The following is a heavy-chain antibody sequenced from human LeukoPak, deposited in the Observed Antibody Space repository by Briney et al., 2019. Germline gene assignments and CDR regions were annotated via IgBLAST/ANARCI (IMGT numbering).Heavy chain of an antibody. CDR1: GFTFSSYL. Sequence: GGSLRLSCAASGFTFSSYLMHWVRQAPGKGLVWVSLTNSDGSTARYADSVKGRFTISRDNAKSTLYLQMNSLRAEDTAVYYCARDLSGSIDYWGQGTPVTVSS. V-gene: IGHV3-74*01. D-gene: IGHD3-10*01. CDR3: ARDLSGSIDY. CDR2: TNSDGSTA. J-gene: IGHJ4*02.